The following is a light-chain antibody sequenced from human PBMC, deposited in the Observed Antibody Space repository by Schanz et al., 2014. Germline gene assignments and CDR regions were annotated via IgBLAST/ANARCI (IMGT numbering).Light chain of an antibody. CDR3: QHYSMSPL. V-gene: IGKV3-20*01. CDR1: QSVNSN. J-gene: IGKJ1*01. CDR2: GAS. Sequence: EIVLTQSPGTLSLSPGERATLSCRASQSVNSNLAWYQQKPGQAPRLLIYGASTRATGIPVRFSGSGSGTDFTLTISRLEPEDFAVYYCQHYSMSPLFGQGTKVEIK.